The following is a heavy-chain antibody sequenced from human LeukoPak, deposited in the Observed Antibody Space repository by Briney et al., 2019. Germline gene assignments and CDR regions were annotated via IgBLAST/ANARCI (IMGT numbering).Heavy chain of an antibody. Sequence: PGGSLRLSCAASGFTFSSYAMSWVRQAPGKGLEWVAVIWYDGSNKYYADSVKGRFTISRDNSKNMLYLQLNSLRAEDTAVFYCARESSDAFDIWGQGTMVTVSS. J-gene: IGHJ3*02. CDR3: ARESSDAFDI. CDR1: GFTFSSYA. CDR2: IWYDGSNK. V-gene: IGHV3-33*08.